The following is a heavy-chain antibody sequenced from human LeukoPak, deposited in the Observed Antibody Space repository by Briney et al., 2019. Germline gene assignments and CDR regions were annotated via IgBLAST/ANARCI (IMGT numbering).Heavy chain of an antibody. CDR1: GYSISSGYY. D-gene: IGHD3-22*01. V-gene: IGHV4-38-2*02. J-gene: IGHJ4*02. Sequence: SETLSLTCTVSGYSISSGYYWGWIRQPPGKGLEWIGSIYHSGSTYYNPSLKSRVTISVDTSKNQFSLKLSSVTAADTAVYYCARDSSPTYYYDSSGHFDYWGQGALVTVSS. CDR2: IYHSGST. CDR3: ARDSSPTYYYDSSGHFDY.